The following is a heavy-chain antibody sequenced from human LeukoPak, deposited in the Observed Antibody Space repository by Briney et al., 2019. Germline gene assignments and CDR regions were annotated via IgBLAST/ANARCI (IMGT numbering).Heavy chain of an antibody. J-gene: IGHJ4*02. CDR1: GFTFSNYG. CDR2: IWYNGGNK. V-gene: IGHV3-33*06. D-gene: IGHD5-18*01. Sequence: GGALRLSCAASGFTFSNYGMHWVRQAPGKGLEWVAVIWYNGGNKYYADSVKGRFTISRDNSKTTLYLQMNSLRAEDTAVYYCAKATELWLLDYWGQGTLVTVSS. CDR3: AKATELWLLDY.